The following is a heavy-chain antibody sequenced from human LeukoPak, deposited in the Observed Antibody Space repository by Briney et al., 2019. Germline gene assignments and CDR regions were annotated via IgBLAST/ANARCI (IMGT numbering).Heavy chain of an antibody. V-gene: IGHV3-11*04. D-gene: IGHD2-21*02. CDR3: AREGDSPGGYYYYYMDV. J-gene: IGHJ6*03. CDR1: GFTFSDYY. CDR2: ISSSGGDM. Sequence: GGSLRLSCAASGFTFSDYYMSWIRQAPGKGLEWVSYISSSGGDMFYADSVKGRFTIPRDNSKNTLYLQMNSLRAEDTAVYYCAREGDSPGGYYYYYMDVWGKGTTVTVSS.